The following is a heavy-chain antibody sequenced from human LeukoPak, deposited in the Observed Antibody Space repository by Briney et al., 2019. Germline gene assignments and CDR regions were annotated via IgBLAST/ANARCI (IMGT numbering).Heavy chain of an antibody. V-gene: IGHV3-11*06. J-gene: IGHJ4*02. D-gene: IGHD3-22*01. CDR1: GFTFSDYY. Sequence: PGGALRLSCAASGFTFSDYYMRWIRQAPGGGVEWVSYISSSSSYTNYADSVKGRFTISRDNAKNSLYLQMNSLRAEDTAVYYCARDVGYIDYWGQGTLVTVSS. CDR3: ARDVGYIDY. CDR2: ISSSSSYT.